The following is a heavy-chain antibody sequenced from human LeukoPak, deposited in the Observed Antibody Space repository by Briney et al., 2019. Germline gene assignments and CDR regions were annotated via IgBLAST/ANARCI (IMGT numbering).Heavy chain of an antibody. CDR1: GGSISSGGYY. CDR2: IYYTGST. D-gene: IGHD1-26*01. J-gene: IGHJ4*02. V-gene: IGHV4-31*03. CDR3: ARSDGAGATDY. Sequence: ASQTLSLTCTVSGGSISSGGYYWSWIRQHPGKGLEWIGYIYYTGSTDYNPSLKSRVTISVDTSKNQLSLKLSSVTAADAAVYYCARSDGAGATDYWGQGTLVTVSS.